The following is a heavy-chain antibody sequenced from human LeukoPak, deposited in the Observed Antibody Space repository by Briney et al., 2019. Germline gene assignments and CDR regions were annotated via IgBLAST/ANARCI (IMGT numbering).Heavy chain of an antibody. CDR1: GGTFSGDY. J-gene: IGHJ4*02. CDR3: ARGRSWYGDSYFDY. CDR2: INHSGIT. Sequence: SETLSLTCAVYGGTFSGDYWSWIRQPPGKGLEWIGEINHSGITNYNPSLKSRVTISVDTSKNQFSLKLSSVTAADTAVYYCARGRSWYGDSYFDYWGQGTLVTVSS. V-gene: IGHV4-34*01. D-gene: IGHD4-17*01.